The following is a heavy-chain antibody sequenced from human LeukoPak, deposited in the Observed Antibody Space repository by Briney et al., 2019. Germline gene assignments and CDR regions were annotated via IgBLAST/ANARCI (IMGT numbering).Heavy chain of an antibody. Sequence: GEIYHSGSTNYNPSLKSRVTISVDKSKNQFSLKLSSVTAADTAVYYCARAAKQQLVLGFDYWGQGTLVTVFS. CDR2: IYHSGST. CDR3: ARAAKQQLVLGFDY. V-gene: IGHV4-4*02. J-gene: IGHJ4*02. D-gene: IGHD6-13*01.